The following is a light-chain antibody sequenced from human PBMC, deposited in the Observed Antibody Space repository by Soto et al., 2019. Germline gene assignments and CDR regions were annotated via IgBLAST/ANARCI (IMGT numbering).Light chain of an antibody. Sequence: DVQLTQSPFTLSASVGARVTITWRASQSISTWLAWYQQKPGRAPRLLIYDASSLESGVPSRFSGSGSGTEFTLTISSLQPDDFATYYCQQYNSYLWTFGQGTKVDIK. J-gene: IGKJ1*01. CDR1: QSISTW. CDR2: DAS. CDR3: QQYNSYLWT. V-gene: IGKV1-5*01.